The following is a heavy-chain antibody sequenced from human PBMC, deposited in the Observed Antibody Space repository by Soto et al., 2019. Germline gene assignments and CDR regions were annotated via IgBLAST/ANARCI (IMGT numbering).Heavy chain of an antibody. CDR2: IFSNDEK. V-gene: IGHV2-26*01. J-gene: IGHJ5*02. D-gene: IGHD6-13*01. Sequence: QVTLKESGPVLVKPTETLTLTCTVSGFSLSNARMGVSWIRQPPGKALEWLAHIFSNDEKSYSTSLKSRLTITQDTSKSQVVLPMPTMDPVDTATYYCERSTGSSWYGEGDWFDPWGQGTLVTVSS. CDR3: ERSTGSSWYGEGDWFDP. CDR1: GFSLSNARMG.